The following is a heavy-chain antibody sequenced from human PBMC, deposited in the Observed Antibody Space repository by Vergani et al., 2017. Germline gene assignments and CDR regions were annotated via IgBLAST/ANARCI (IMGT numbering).Heavy chain of an antibody. Sequence: VQLLESGGGLVQPGGSLRLSCAASGFTFSSYAMSWVRQAPGKGLEWVAVIWYDGSNKYYADSVKGRFTISRDNAKNSLYLQMNSLRAEDTAVYYCARDLGDYGDPYYFDYWGQGTLVTVSS. J-gene: IGHJ4*02. V-gene: IGHV3-33*08. CDR1: GFTFSSYA. CDR2: IWYDGSNK. D-gene: IGHD4-17*01. CDR3: ARDLGDYGDPYYFDY.